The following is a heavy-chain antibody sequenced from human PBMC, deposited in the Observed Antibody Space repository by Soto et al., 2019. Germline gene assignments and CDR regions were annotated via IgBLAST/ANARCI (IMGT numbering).Heavy chain of an antibody. CDR3: ARNYCSGGSCRTYYYGMDV. CDR2: IYYSGST. Sequence: QVQLQESGPGLVKPSETLSLTCTVSGGSISSYYWSWIRQPPGKGLEWIGYIYYSGSTNYNPSLKSRVTISVDTSKNQFSLKLSSVTAADTAVYYCARNYCSGGSCRTYYYGMDVWGQGTTVTVSS. J-gene: IGHJ6*02. D-gene: IGHD2-15*01. V-gene: IGHV4-59*01. CDR1: GGSISSYY.